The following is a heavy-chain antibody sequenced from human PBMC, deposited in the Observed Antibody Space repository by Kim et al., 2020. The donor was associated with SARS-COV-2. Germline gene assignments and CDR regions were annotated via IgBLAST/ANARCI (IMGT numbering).Heavy chain of an antibody. D-gene: IGHD1-20*01. V-gene: IGHV4-34*01. CDR1: GGSFSGYY. CDR3: ARGCITGTTIYYYYYGMDV. Sequence: SETLSLTCAVYGGSFSGYYWSWIRQPPGKGLEWIGEINHSGSTNYNPSLKSRVTISVDTSKNQFSLKLSSVTAADTAVYYCARGCITGTTIYYYYYGMDVWGQGTTVTVSS. CDR2: INHSGST. J-gene: IGHJ6*02.